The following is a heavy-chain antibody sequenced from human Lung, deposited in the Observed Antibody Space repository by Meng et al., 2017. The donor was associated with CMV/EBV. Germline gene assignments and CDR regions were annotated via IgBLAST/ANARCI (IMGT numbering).Heavy chain of an antibody. Sequence: ASVXVSXXASGYTFTSYYMHWVRQAPGQGLEWMGRINPSGGSTSYAQKFQGRVTMTRDTSTSTVYMELSSLRSEDTAVYYCARGGDIVVVPAAIPGHYWGQRPLVPVSS. CDR1: GYTFTSYY. CDR3: ARGGDIVVVPAAIPGHY. D-gene: IGHD2-2*02. J-gene: IGHJ4*02. V-gene: IGHV1-46*01. CDR2: INPSGGST.